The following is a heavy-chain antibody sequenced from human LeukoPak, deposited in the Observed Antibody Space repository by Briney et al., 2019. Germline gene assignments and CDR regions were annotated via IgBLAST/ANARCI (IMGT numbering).Heavy chain of an antibody. CDR2: ISGSGGST. CDR3: AKDLTTVVTPIPDDY. Sequence: GGSLRLSCAASGFTFSSYAMSWVRQAPGKGLEWVSAISGSGGSTYYADSVKGRFTVSRDNSKNTLYLQMNSLRAEDTAVYYCAKDLTTVVTPIPDDYWGQGTLVTVSS. D-gene: IGHD4-23*01. CDR1: GFTFSSYA. J-gene: IGHJ4*02. V-gene: IGHV3-23*01.